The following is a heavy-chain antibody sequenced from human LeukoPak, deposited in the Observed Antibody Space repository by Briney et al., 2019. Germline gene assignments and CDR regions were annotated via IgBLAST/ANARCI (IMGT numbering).Heavy chain of an antibody. CDR3: VRDGEGVAISVNYWFDP. D-gene: IGHD3-10*01. CDR2: MNPNNGNT. V-gene: IGHV1-8*01. Sequence: ASVKVSCKASGFTFTSYDINWVRQASGQGLEWMGWMNPNNGNTGYAQKFQGRVTMTRDTSISTAYMELRGLGSEDTAVYYCVRDGEGVAISVNYWFDPWGQGTLVTVSS. CDR1: GFTFTSYD. J-gene: IGHJ5*02.